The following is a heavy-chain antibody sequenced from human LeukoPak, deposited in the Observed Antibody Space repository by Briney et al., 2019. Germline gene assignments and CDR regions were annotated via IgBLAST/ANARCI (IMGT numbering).Heavy chain of an antibody. V-gene: IGHV4-31*03. J-gene: IGHJ4*02. CDR3: ARASSPGYYFDF. D-gene: IGHD2-2*01. CDR2: IYYSGST. Sequence: SETLSLTCSVSGGSISSGGYYWTWIRQRPGKGLEWIGYIYYSGSTHYNPSLKSRVIISLGTSKNQFSLKLSSVTAADSAVYYCARASSPGYYFDFWGQGTLVTVSS. CDR1: GGSISSGGYY.